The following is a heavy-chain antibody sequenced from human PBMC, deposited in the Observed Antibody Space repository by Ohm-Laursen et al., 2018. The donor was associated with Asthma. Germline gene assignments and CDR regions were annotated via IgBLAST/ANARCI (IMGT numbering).Heavy chain of an antibody. V-gene: IGHV3-11*06. Sequence: GSLRLSCTASGFTFSDYYMSWIRQAPGKGLEWVSYISSSSSYTNYADSVKGRFTISRDNAKNSLYLQMNSLRAEDTAVYYCARGGWNTPFDYWGQGTLVTVSS. CDR3: ARGGWNTPFDY. J-gene: IGHJ4*02. D-gene: IGHD1/OR15-1a*01. CDR2: ISSSSSYT. CDR1: GFTFSDYY.